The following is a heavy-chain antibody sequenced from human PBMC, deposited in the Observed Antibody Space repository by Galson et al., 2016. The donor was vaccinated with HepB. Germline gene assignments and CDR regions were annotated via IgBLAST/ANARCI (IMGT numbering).Heavy chain of an antibody. CDR2: INPSGGDT. J-gene: IGHJ4*02. Sequence: SVKVSCKASGYTFTSYYVHWVRQAPGQGLEWMGFINPSGGDTRYAQKFQGTVTMTRDTSTSTVYMELSSLRSEDMAVYYCARGYRYNLNYDLAYWGQGTLVTVSS. CDR1: GYTFTSYY. CDR3: ARGYRYNLNYDLAY. D-gene: IGHD1-7*01. V-gene: IGHV1-46*01.